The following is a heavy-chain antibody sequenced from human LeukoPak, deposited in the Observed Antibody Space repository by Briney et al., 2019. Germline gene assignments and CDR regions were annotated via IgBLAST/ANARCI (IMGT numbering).Heavy chain of an antibody. CDR3: ARTTQVSYYYMDV. CDR2: IIPIFGTA. J-gene: IGHJ6*03. V-gene: IGHV1-69*13. Sequence: ASVKVSCKASGGTFSRYAISWVRQAPGQGLEWMGGIIPIFGTANYAQKFQGRVTVTADESTSTAYMELSSLRSEDTAVYYCARTTQVSYYYMDVWGKGTTVTVSS. CDR1: GGTFSRYA. D-gene: IGHD1-1*01.